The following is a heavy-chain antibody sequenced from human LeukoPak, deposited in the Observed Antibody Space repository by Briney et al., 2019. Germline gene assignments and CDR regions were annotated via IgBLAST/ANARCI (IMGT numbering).Heavy chain of an antibody. Sequence: GGSLRLSCAASGFTFSSYSANWVRQAPGKGLEWVSYISSSSSIVYYADSVKGRFTISRDNAKKSLYLQMNSLRAEDTAVYYCARDSDITAFDYWGQGTLVTVSS. D-gene: IGHD5-12*01. CDR3: ARDSDITAFDY. J-gene: IGHJ4*02. CDR2: ISSSSSIV. CDR1: GFTFSSYS. V-gene: IGHV3-48*01.